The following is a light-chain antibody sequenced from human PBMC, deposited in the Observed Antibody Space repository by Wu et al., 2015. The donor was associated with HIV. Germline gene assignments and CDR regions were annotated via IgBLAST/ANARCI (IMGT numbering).Light chain of an antibody. J-gene: IGKJ1*01. Sequence: RVMTQSPATLSVSPGERVTLSCRASQSISTHLAWYQQKPGQAPRLLIYAASTRATGIPARFSGTGSGTEFTLTISSMQSEDSAVYYCQQYNTYPVTFGQGTKVEIK. CDR3: QQYNTYPVT. V-gene: IGKV3-15*01. CDR2: AAS. CDR1: QSISTH.